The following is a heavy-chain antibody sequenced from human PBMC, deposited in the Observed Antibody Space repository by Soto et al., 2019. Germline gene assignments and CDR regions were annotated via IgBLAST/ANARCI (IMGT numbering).Heavy chain of an antibody. D-gene: IGHD6-19*01. CDR3: ARNEGRGWFPQYFHN. J-gene: IGHJ1*01. CDR2: ISTYNGNT. CDR1: GYTFTSYG. V-gene: IGHV1-18*01. Sequence: QVQLVQSGAEVKKPGASAKVSCKASGYTFTSYGISWVRQAPGQGLEWMGWISTYNGNTNYAQKLQGRVTMTTDTSTSTAYMELRSLRSDDTAVYYCARNEGRGWFPQYFHNWGQGTLVTVSS.